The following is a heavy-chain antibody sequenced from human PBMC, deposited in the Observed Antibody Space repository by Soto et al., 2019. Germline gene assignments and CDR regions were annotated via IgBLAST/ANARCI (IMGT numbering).Heavy chain of an antibody. CDR2: IYWNDDK. V-gene: IGHV2-5*01. J-gene: IGHJ3*02. Sequence: SGPTLVNPTQTLTLTCTFSGFSLTTSAVGVGWIRQPPGEALEWLALIYWNDDKRYSPSLKSRLTITKDTSKNQVVLTMTNMDPVDTATYYCAHDYYDGSGYYPHDAFDIWGQGTWSPSPQ. CDR3: AHDYYDGSGYYPHDAFDI. CDR1: GFSLTTSAVG. D-gene: IGHD3-22*01.